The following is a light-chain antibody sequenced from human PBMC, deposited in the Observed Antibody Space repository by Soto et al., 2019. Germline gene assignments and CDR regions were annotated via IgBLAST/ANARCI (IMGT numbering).Light chain of an antibody. CDR2: DAS. Sequence: EILMTQSPATLSVSPGESATLSCRASQSVNSNLAWYQHKPGQAPRLLIYDASTRATGIPARFSGSGSGTEFTLSISSLQSEDFAVNYCQQYNNWPPWTFGQGTKVEI. CDR3: QQYNNWPPWT. J-gene: IGKJ1*01. CDR1: QSVNSN. V-gene: IGKV3-15*01.